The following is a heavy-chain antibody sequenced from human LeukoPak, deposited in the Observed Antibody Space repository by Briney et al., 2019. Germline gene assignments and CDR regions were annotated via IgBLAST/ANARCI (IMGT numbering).Heavy chain of an antibody. V-gene: IGHV4-4*09. J-gene: IGHJ4*02. CDR2: IYTSGST. CDR1: GGSISSYY. Sequence: SETLSLTCTVSGGSISSYYWSWIRQPPGKGLEWIGYIYTSGSTNYNPSLKSRVTISVDTSKNQFSLKLSSVTAADTAVYYCARLDYYGSGSYGYVDYWCQGTLVTVSS. D-gene: IGHD3-10*01. CDR3: ARLDYYGSGSYGYVDY.